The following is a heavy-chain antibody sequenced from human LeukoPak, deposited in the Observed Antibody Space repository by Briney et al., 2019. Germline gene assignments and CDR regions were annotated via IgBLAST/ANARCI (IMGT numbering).Heavy chain of an antibody. D-gene: IGHD6-19*01. CDR1: GYTFTSYY. V-gene: IGHV1-46*01. CDR3: ARDPPGSGWYEDSTHFDY. J-gene: IGHJ4*02. Sequence: ASVKVSCKASGYTFTSYYMHWVRQAPGQGLEWMGIINPSGGSTSYAQKFQGRVTMTRDMSTSTVYMELSSLRSEDTAVYYCARDPPGSGWYEDSTHFDYWGQGTLVTVSS. CDR2: INPSGGST.